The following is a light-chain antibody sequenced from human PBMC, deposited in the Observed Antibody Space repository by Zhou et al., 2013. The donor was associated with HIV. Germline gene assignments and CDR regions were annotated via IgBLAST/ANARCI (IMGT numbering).Light chain of an antibody. J-gene: IGKJ3*01. CDR2: GAS. V-gene: IGKV3-20*01. Sequence: IVLTQSPGTLSLSPGERATLSCRASQTITNNNLAWYQQKLGQAPRLLIYGASSRATGIPDRFSGSGSGTDFTLTINRLEPEDFAVYYCQQFTGSLSFGPGTKVEIK. CDR3: QQFTGSLS. CDR1: QTITNNN.